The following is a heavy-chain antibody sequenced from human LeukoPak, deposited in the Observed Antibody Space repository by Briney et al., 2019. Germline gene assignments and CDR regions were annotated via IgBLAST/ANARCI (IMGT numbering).Heavy chain of an antibody. V-gene: IGHV1-18*01. CDR1: GYTFTNYG. CDR3: ARDAGYCSSETCYDDAFDI. Sequence: GASVKVSCKASGYTFTNYGLSWARQAPGQGLEWMGWISGCNGNATYTQKLQGRVIMTTDTSTTTAYMDLRSLRSDDTAVYYCARDAGYCSSETCYDDAFDIWGQGTMVTVSS. J-gene: IGHJ3*02. CDR2: ISGCNGNA. D-gene: IGHD2-2*01.